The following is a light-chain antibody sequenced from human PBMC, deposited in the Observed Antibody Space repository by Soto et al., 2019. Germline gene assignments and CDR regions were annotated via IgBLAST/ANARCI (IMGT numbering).Light chain of an antibody. CDR2: DAY. V-gene: IGKV3-15*01. CDR3: QHYKTWPLA. J-gene: IGKJ4*01. Sequence: EIVMTHSPATLSVSPCEGVALSSRASQGVGSTLAWYRQQPGQAPRLLIYDAYIRATGVPARFSGSGSGTEFTLTISSLQSEDFAVYYCQHYKTWPLAFGGGTKVDI. CDR1: QGVGST.